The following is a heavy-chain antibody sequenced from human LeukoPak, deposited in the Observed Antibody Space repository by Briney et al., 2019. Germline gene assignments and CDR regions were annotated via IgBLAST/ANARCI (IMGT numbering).Heavy chain of an antibody. V-gene: IGHV4-59*01. CDR2: IYYSGST. Sequence: SETLSLTCTVSGGSISSYYWSWIRQPPGKGLEWIGYIYYSGSTNYNPSLKSRVTISVDTSKNQFSLKLSSVTAADTAVYYCARDLNYYDSSGYYVRAFDIWGQGTMVTVSS. CDR1: GGSISSYY. D-gene: IGHD3-22*01. J-gene: IGHJ3*02. CDR3: ARDLNYYDSSGYYVRAFDI.